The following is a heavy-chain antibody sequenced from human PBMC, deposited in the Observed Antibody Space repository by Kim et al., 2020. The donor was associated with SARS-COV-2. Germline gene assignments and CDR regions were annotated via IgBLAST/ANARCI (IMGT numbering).Heavy chain of an antibody. CDR1: GGTFSSYA. CDR3: ARAGIQLWSTHWYFDL. V-gene: IGHV1-69*13. Sequence: SVKVSCKASGGTFSSYAISWVRQAPGQGLEWMGGIIPTFGTANYAQKFQGRVTITADESTSTAYMELSSLRSEDTAVYYCARAGIQLWSTHWYFDLWGRGTLVTVSS. CDR2: IIPTFGTA. D-gene: IGHD5-18*01. J-gene: IGHJ2*01.